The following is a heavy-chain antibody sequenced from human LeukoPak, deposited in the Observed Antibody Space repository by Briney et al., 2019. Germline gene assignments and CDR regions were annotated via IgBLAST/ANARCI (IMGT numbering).Heavy chain of an antibody. J-gene: IGHJ4*02. CDR1: EFTLRSHT. D-gene: IGHD1-26*01. CDR2: ISSSSSYI. Sequence: PGGSLRLSCAASEFTLRSHTMNWVRQAPGKGLEWVSSISSSSSYIYYADSVRGRFTISRDNAKNSLYLQMNSLRAEDTAVYYCARGPPDGWEVYCDHWGQGTLVTVSS. CDR3: ARGPPDGWEVYCDH. V-gene: IGHV3-21*01.